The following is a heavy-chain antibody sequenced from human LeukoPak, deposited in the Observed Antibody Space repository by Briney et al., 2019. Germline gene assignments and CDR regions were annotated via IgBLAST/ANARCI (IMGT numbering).Heavy chain of an antibody. CDR1: GGSISKYY. J-gene: IGHJ5*02. Sequence: SETLSLTCGVTGGSISKYYWSWIRQPPGKGLEWVWYIYTSGTTNYNPSLKSRVTISVDTSKDQFSMKLRYVTGADTDVYYWERHLKYYDSSPELDPWGQGTMVTVSS. V-gene: IGHV4-4*09. D-gene: IGHD3-22*01. CDR2: IYTSGTT. CDR3: ERHLKYYDSSPELDP.